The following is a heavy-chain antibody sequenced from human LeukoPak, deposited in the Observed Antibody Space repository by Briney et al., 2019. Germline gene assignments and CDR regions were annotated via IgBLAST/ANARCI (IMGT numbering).Heavy chain of an antibody. V-gene: IGHV3-23*01. CDR3: AKYSSSSYYYGTDV. J-gene: IGHJ6*02. CDR2: ISGSGGST. Sequence: GGSLRLSCAASGFTFSSCAMSWVRQAPGKGLEWVSAISGSGGSTYHADSVKGRFTISRDNSKNTLYLQMNSLRAEDTAVYYCAKYSSSSYYYGTDVWGQGTTVTVSS. D-gene: IGHD6-6*01. CDR1: GFTFSSCA.